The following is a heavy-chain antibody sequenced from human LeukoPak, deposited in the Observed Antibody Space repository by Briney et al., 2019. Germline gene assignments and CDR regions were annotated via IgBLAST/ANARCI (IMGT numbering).Heavy chain of an antibody. V-gene: IGHV3-53*01. Sequence: GGSLRLSCAASGFTVSSNYMNWVRQAPGKGLEWVSVIYSGGSTYYADSVKGLFTISRDNFKNTLYLQMNSLRAEDTAVYYCARDPGVGGYNYGYYYYYGMDVWGQGTTVTVSS. CDR3: ARDPGVGGYNYGYYYYYGMDV. J-gene: IGHJ6*02. CDR1: GFTVSSNY. CDR2: IYSGGST. D-gene: IGHD5-18*01.